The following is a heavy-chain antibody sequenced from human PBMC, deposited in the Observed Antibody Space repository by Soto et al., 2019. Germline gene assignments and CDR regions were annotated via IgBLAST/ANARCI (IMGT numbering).Heavy chain of an antibody. CDR2: IYQTGST. J-gene: IGHJ5*02. CDR3: ARVWGALAPIAGWFGP. CDR1: NGSITSGNW. D-gene: IGHD3-16*01. V-gene: IGHV4-4*02. Sequence: QVQLQESGPGLVKPSGTLSLTCAVSNGSITSGNWWSWVRQPPGKGLEWIGDIYQTGSTNYNPSLRSRVISAGDKSKNNCARGRSSGTAADTAGYFCARVWGALAPIAGWFGPWGRGILVTVSS.